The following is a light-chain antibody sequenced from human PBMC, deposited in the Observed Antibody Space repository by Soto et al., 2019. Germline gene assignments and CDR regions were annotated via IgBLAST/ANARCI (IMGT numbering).Light chain of an antibody. J-gene: IGLJ2*01. CDR1: SSDVGSYNL. CDR3: CSYAGSSTYVV. Sequence: QSVLTQPASVSGSPGQSITISCTGTSSDVGSYNLVSWYQQHPGKDPKLMIYEGSKRPSGVSNRFSGSKSGNTASLTIYGLQAEDEADSYCCSYAGSSTYVVFGGGTQLTVL. V-gene: IGLV2-23*01. CDR2: EGS.